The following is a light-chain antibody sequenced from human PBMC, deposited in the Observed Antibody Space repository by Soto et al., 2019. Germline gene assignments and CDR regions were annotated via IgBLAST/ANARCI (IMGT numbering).Light chain of an antibody. CDR2: EVS. CDR1: SSDVGSHNL. V-gene: IGLV2-23*02. Sequence: QAVVTQPASVSGSPGQSITISCTGTSSDVGSHNLVSWNQQHPGQAPRLMIYEVSKRPLGVSARFSASKSGNTASLTISGLQAEDEADYYCCSYGGSRAVFGGGTQLTVL. CDR3: CSYGGSRAV. J-gene: IGLJ7*01.